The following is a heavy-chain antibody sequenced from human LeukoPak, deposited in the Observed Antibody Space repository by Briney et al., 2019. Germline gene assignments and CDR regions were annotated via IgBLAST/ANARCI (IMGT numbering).Heavy chain of an antibody. J-gene: IGHJ3*02. D-gene: IGHD6-19*01. CDR1: GDSISSSSYN. CDR2: IHYSGST. Sequence: SETLSLTCTVSGDSISSSSYNWGWIRQPPGKGLEWIGNIHYSGSTYYSPPLKSRVTISVDTSKNQFSLKLSSVTAADTAVYYCARRPSVRSDAFDIWGQGTMVTVSS. CDR3: ARRPSVRSDAFDI. V-gene: IGHV4-39*01.